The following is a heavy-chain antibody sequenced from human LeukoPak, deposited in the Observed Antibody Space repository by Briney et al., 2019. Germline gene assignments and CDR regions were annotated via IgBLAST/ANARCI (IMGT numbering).Heavy chain of an antibody. J-gene: IGHJ4*02. Sequence: PGGSLRLSCAASGFTFSSYGMHWVRQAPGKGLEWVSYISSSGSTIYYADSVKGRFTISRDNSKNTLYLQMNSLRAEDTAVYYCARDTFGRYFDWLVDYWGQGTLVTVSS. CDR3: ARDTFGRYFDWLVDY. CDR2: ISSSGSTI. V-gene: IGHV3-48*01. D-gene: IGHD3-9*01. CDR1: GFTFSSYG.